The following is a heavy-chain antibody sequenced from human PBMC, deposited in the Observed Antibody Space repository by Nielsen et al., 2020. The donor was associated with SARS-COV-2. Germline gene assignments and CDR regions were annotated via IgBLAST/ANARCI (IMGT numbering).Heavy chain of an antibody. CDR3: ATSDFTIIPLF. Sequence: SVKVSCKASGYTFTSYGISWVRQAPGQGLEWMGGIIPIFGTANYAQKFQGRVTITADESTSTAYMELSSLRSEDTAVYYCATSDFTIIPLFWGQGTAVTVSS. D-gene: IGHD3-3*01. CDR1: GYTFTSYG. CDR2: IIPIFGTA. J-gene: IGHJ6*02. V-gene: IGHV1-69*13.